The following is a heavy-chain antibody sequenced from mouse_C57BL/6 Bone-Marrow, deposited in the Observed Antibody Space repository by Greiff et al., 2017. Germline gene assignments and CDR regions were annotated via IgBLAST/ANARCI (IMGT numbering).Heavy chain of an antibody. CDR2: IDPSDSYT. CDR3: ARPIYYDYEGGY. D-gene: IGHD2-4*01. J-gene: IGHJ2*01. V-gene: IGHV1-50*01. CDR1: GYTFTSYW. Sequence: QVQLQQPGAELVKPGASVKLSCKASGYTFTSYWMQWVKQRPGQGLEWIGEIDPSDSYTNYNQKFKGKATLTEDTSSSTAYMQLSSLTSEDSAVYYCARPIYYDYEGGYWGQGTTLTVSS.